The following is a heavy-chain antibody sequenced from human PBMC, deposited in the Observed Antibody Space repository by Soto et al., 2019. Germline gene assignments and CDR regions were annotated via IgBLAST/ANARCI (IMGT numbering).Heavy chain of an antibody. V-gene: IGHV1-69*13. Sequence: SVKVSCKASGGTFSSYAISWVRQAPGQGLEWMGGIIPIFGTANYAQKFQGRVTITADESTSTAYMELSSLRSEDTAVYYCARSTLELPVGSGSQEKYYYGMDVWGQGTTVTVSS. CDR3: ARSTLELPVGSGSQEKYYYGMDV. D-gene: IGHD1-7*01. J-gene: IGHJ6*02. CDR1: GGTFSSYA. CDR2: IIPIFGTA.